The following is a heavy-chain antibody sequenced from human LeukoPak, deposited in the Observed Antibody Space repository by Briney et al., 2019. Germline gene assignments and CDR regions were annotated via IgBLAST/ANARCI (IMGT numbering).Heavy chain of an antibody. V-gene: IGHV3-7*01. CDR1: GFTFSSYW. Sequence: GGSLRLSCAASGFTFSSYWTSWVRQAPGKGLEWVANIKQDGSEKYYVDSVKGRFTISRDNAKNSLYLQMNSLRAEDTAVYYCAKGLVNTIVGATSFDYWGQGTLVTVSS. D-gene: IGHD1-26*01. CDR2: IKQDGSEK. J-gene: IGHJ4*02. CDR3: AKGLVNTIVGATSFDY.